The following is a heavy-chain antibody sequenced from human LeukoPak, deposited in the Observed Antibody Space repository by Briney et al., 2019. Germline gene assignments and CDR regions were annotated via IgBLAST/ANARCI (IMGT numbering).Heavy chain of an antibody. CDR3: ARIGITMIVVVIDY. CDR2: IYYSGST. D-gene: IGHD3-22*01. CDR1: GGSISSSSYY. J-gene: IGHJ4*02. Sequence: PSETLSLTCTVSGGSISSSSYYWGWIRQPPGKGLEWIGSIYYSGSTYYNPSLKSRVTISVDTSKNQFSLKLSSVTAADTAVYYCARIGITMIVVVIDYWGQGTLVTVSS. V-gene: IGHV4-39*01.